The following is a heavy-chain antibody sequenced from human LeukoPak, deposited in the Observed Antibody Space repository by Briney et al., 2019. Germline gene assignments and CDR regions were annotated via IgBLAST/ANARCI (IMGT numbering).Heavy chain of an antibody. CDR1: GFTFSSYA. Sequence: GGSLRLSCAASGFTFSSYAMSWVRQAPGKGLEWVSAISGSGGSTYYADSVKGRFTISRDNSKNTLYLQMNSLRAEDTDVYYCAKDSLNYDFWSGYEGGWYFDLWGRGTLVTVSS. CDR3: AKDSLNYDFWSGYEGGWYFDL. D-gene: IGHD3-3*01. V-gene: IGHV3-23*01. CDR2: ISGSGGST. J-gene: IGHJ2*01.